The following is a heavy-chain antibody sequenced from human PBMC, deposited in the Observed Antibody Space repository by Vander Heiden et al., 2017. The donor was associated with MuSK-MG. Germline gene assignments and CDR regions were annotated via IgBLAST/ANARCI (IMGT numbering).Heavy chain of an antibody. CDR1: GGSISRYY. V-gene: IGHV4-59*01. Sequence: QVQLQESGPGLVKPSETLSLTCTVSGGSISRYYWSWIRQPPGKGLEWIGYIYYSGSTNYNPSLKRRGTIAVDTSKNQFSLKRSSVTAAETAVYYCARGWGSPYDDFWSGYGGFDYWGHGSLVTLYS. CDR2: IYYSGST. J-gene: IGHJ4*01. CDR3: ARGWGSPYDDFWSGYGGFDY. D-gene: IGHD3-3*01.